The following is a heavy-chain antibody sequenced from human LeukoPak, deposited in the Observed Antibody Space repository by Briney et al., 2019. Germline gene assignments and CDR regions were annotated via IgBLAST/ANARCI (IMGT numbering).Heavy chain of an antibody. Sequence: GASVKVSCKASGYIFTSYHMHWVRQAPGQGLEWMGWINPNSGGTNYAQKFQGRVTMTRDTSISTAYMELSRLRSDDTAVYYCARDRYYDSSGYPYFDYWGQGTLVTVSS. J-gene: IGHJ4*02. D-gene: IGHD3-22*01. CDR1: GYIFTSYH. V-gene: IGHV1-2*02. CDR2: INPNSGGT. CDR3: ARDRYYDSSGYPYFDY.